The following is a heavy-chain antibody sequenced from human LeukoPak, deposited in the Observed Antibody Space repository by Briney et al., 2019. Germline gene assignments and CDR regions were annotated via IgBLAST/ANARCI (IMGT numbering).Heavy chain of an antibody. Sequence: GGSLRLSCAASGFTFSTYGMHWVRQAPGKGLEWVAVVWNDGSNIHYVDSVKGRFTISRDNSKNTLYLQMTSLRAEDTAVYYCARESVVGAPDYWGQGTLVTVSS. J-gene: IGHJ4*02. CDR3: ARESVVGAPDY. D-gene: IGHD2-15*01. CDR1: GFTFSTYG. V-gene: IGHV3-33*01. CDR2: VWNDGSNI.